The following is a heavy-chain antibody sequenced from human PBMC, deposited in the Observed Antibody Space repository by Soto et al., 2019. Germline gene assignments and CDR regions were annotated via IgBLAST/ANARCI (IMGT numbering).Heavy chain of an antibody. Sequence: SETLRLTCAVYGGSFSGYYWSWIRQPPGKGLEWIGEINHSGSTNYNPSLKSRVTISVDTSKNQFSLKLSSVTAADTAVYYCARDRGHLYGMDVWGQGTPVT. J-gene: IGHJ6*02. CDR1: GGSFSGYY. V-gene: IGHV4-34*01. CDR3: ARDRGHLYGMDV. D-gene: IGHD3-10*01. CDR2: INHSGST.